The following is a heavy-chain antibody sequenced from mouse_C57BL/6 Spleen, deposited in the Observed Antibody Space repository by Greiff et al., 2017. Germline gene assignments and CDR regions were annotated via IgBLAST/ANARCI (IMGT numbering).Heavy chain of an antibody. V-gene: IGHV1-26*01. J-gene: IGHJ1*03. Sequence: EVQLQQSGPELVKPGASVTISCKASGYTFTDYYMNWVKQSHGKSLEWIGDINPNNGGTSYTQKFKGKATLTVDKSSSTAYMELRSLTSEDAAVYCCARKGVENWYFDVWGTGTTVTVSS. CDR1: GYTFTDYY. CDR2: INPNNGGT. CDR3: ARKGVENWYFDV. D-gene: IGHD1-3*01.